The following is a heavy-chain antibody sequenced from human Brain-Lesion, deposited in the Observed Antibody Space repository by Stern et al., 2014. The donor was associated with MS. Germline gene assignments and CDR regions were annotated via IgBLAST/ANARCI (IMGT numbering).Heavy chain of an antibody. CDR1: GGSISSSTYY. Sequence: QVQLQESGPGLVKPSETLSLTCTVSGGSISSSTYYWAWIRQPPGKGLEWIGNLYYSGFTYYNPSLKSRVTISVDMSKNQFSLKLSSGTAADTAIYYCARHDSVPRPSQLYSARDRGPGYFDYWGQGTLVTVSS. J-gene: IGHJ4*02. D-gene: IGHD1-26*01. CDR3: ARHDSVPRPSQLYSARDRGPGYFDY. CDR2: LYYSGFT. V-gene: IGHV4-39*01.